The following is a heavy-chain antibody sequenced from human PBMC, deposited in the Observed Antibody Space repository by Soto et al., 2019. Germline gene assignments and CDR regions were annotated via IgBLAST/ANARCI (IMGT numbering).Heavy chain of an antibody. CDR3: ARVDYEFDY. Sequence: PSETLSLTCAVRGGSLSGFSWSRVRQHPGKGLEWIGEINHSGSTNYNPSLKRRVTISVDTSKTQSSLKLSSVSAADTAVYFCARVDYEFDYGGQGTLFTVSA. CDR2: INHSGST. V-gene: IGHV4-34*01. CDR1: GGSLSGFS. J-gene: IGHJ4*02. D-gene: IGHD4-17*01.